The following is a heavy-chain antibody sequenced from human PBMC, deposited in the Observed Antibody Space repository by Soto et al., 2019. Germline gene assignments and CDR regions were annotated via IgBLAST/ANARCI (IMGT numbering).Heavy chain of an antibody. CDR1: GGSISPYY. D-gene: IGHD4-17*01. Sequence: TSETLSLTCTVSGGSISPYYWTWIRQPPGKGLEWIGYIYYSGNTNYNPSLKSRVTISVDTSKNQFSLKLSSVTAADTAMYYCARLPWADYGGIFDPWGQGTLVTVSS. V-gene: IGHV4-59*01. CDR3: ARLPWADYGGIFDP. CDR2: IYYSGNT. J-gene: IGHJ5*02.